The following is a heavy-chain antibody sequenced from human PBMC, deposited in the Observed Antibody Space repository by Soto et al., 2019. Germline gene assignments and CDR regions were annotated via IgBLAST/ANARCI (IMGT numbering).Heavy chain of an antibody. CDR1: DSSISRGYY. CDR3: ARASIVVAGIMVES. CDR2: IYHSGNT. D-gene: IGHD6-19*01. J-gene: IGHJ4*02. V-gene: IGHV4-38-2*01. Sequence: PDTLSLTCVVSDSSISRGYYWGSFRQPPGKGLEWIGSIYHSGNTYYNPSLTSRVTMLIDTYKNQFSLKLTFVTAADRVVYYCARASIVVAGIMVESWAQGTLVSVS.